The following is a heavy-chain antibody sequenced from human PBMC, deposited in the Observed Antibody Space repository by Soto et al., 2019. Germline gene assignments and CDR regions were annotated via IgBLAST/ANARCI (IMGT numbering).Heavy chain of an antibody. D-gene: IGHD3-22*01. CDR2: IYYSGST. Sequence: KTSETLSLTCTVSGGSISSSSYYWGWIRQPPGKGLEWIGSIYYSGSTYYNPSLKSRVTISVDTSKNQFSLKLSSVTAADTAVYYCARKGTYYYDSSGYYHLSYYYYGMDVWGQGTTVTVSS. J-gene: IGHJ6*02. CDR1: GGSISSSSYY. CDR3: ARKGTYYYDSSGYYHLSYYYYGMDV. V-gene: IGHV4-39*01.